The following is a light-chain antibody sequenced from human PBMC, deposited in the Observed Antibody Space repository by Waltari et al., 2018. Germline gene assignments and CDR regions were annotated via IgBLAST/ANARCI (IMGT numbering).Light chain of an antibody. V-gene: IGLV1-40*01. J-gene: IGLJ2*01. CDR1: SSNIGAGYD. Sequence: QSVLTQPPSVSGAPGQSVTISCTGSSSNIGAGYDVHWYQQIPGSAPKVLIYRDDHPPSGVPGRFSGSKSGTSASLSVTGLHVEDEADYFCQSYDRDLNAVLFGGGTKLTVL. CDR3: QSYDRDLNAVL. CDR2: RDD.